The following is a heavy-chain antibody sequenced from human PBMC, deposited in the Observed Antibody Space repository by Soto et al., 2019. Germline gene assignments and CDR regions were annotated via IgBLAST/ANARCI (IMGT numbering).Heavy chain of an antibody. CDR1: GYTFTSYY. V-gene: IGHV1-46*01. Sequence: ASVRVSCKASGYTFTSYYMHWVRQAPGQGLEWMGIINPSGGSTSYAQKFQGRVTMTRDTSTSTVYMELSSLRSEDTAVYYCARDRRSSRVVPAARYYGMDVWGQGTTVT. D-gene: IGHD2-2*01. CDR2: INPSGGST. CDR3: ARDRRSSRVVPAARYYGMDV. J-gene: IGHJ6*02.